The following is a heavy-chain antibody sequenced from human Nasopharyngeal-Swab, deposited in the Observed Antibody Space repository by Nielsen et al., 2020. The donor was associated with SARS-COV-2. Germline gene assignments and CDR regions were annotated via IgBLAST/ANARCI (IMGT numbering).Heavy chain of an antibody. CDR3: LRDDGEVAGAAPVGPDGGY. D-gene: IGHD1-26*01. V-gene: IGHV1-2*06. J-gene: IGHJ4*02. CDR2: INPNTGRT. Sequence: SVNVSCKTSGYTFTDYHMHWVRQAPGQGLHWMGRINPNTGRTDSAQKFQGRVTMPRDTSITTVYMELSSLGSDDTAIFYCLRDDGEVAGAAPVGPDGGYWGQGTPVTVSS. CDR1: GYTFTDYH.